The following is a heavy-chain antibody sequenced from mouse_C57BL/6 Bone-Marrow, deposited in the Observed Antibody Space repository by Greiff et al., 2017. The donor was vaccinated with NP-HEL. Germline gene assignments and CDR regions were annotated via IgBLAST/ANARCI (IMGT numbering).Heavy chain of an antibody. V-gene: IGHV1-53*01. Sequence: QVQLQQPGTELVKPGASVKLSCKASGYTFTSYWMHWVKPRPGQGLEWIGNINPSNGGTNYNEKFKSKATLTVDKSSSTAYMQLSSLTSEDSAVDYCASLITTVVDWYFDVWGTGTTVTVSS. D-gene: IGHD1-1*01. CDR1: GYTFTSYW. J-gene: IGHJ1*03. CDR2: INPSNGGT. CDR3: ASLITTVVDWYFDV.